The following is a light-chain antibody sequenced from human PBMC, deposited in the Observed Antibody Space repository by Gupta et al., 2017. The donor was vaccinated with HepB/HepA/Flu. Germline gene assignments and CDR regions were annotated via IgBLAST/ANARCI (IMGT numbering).Light chain of an antibody. CDR1: SLRSYY. CDR3: NSRDSSGNHLALYV. Sequence: SSELTQDPAVSVALGQPVRITCQGDSLRSYYASWYQQKPGQAPVLVIYGKNNRPSGIPDRFSGSSSGNTASLTITGAQAEDEADYYCNSRDSSGNHLALYVFGTGTKVTVL. V-gene: IGLV3-19*01. CDR2: GKN. J-gene: IGLJ1*01.